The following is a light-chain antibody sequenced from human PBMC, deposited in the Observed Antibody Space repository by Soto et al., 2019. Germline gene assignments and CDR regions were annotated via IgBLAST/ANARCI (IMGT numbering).Light chain of an antibody. V-gene: IGKV3D-15*01. CDR1: QSVGSN. Sequence: EIVMTQSPATLSVSPGERATLSCRASQSVGSNLAWYQQKPGQAPRLLIYGASTRATGIPARFSGSGSGTEFTRTISSLQSEDFGVYYCQQYNNWPLWTFGQGTKVEIE. CDR3: QQYNNWPLWT. J-gene: IGKJ1*01. CDR2: GAS.